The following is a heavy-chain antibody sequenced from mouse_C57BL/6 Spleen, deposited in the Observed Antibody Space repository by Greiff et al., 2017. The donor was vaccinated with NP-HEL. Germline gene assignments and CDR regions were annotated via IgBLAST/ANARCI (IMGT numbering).Heavy chain of an antibody. D-gene: IGHD1-1*01. V-gene: IGHV5-12*01. Sequence: EVKLQESGGGLVQPGGSLKLSCAASGFTFSDYYMYWVRQTPEKRLEWVAYISNGGGSTYYPDTVKGRFTISRDNAKNTLYLQMSRLKSEDTAMYYCARHADYYGSSYAMDYWGQGTSVTVSS. CDR1: GFTFSDYY. J-gene: IGHJ4*01. CDR2: ISNGGGST. CDR3: ARHADYYGSSYAMDY.